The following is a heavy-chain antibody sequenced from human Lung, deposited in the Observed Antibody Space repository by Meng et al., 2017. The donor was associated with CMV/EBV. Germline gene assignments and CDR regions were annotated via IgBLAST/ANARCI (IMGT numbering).Heavy chain of an antibody. Sequence: SQXXSLTXAVYGGSFSGYYWSWICQPPGKGLEWIGEINHSGSTNYNPSLKSRVTISVDTSKNQFSLKLSSVTAADTAVYYCARGGKDIVVVPAPSDYWGQGTXVTVSS. CDR1: GGSFSGYY. CDR3: ARGGKDIVVVPAPSDY. D-gene: IGHD2-2*01. CDR2: INHSGST. J-gene: IGHJ4*02. V-gene: IGHV4-34*01.